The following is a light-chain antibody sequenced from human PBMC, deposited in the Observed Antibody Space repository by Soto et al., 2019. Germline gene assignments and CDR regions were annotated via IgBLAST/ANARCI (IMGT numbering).Light chain of an antibody. CDR3: QSYDNSLGDVV. Sequence: QSVLTQPPSVSGAPGQRVTISCTGSSSNIGTPYNVHWYQQLPGTAPKLLIYINTNRPSGVPDRFSGSKSGTSASLAITGLQAEDEADYYCQSYDNSLGDVVFGTGTKLTVL. CDR2: INT. J-gene: IGLJ1*01. CDR1: SSNIGTPYN. V-gene: IGLV1-40*01.